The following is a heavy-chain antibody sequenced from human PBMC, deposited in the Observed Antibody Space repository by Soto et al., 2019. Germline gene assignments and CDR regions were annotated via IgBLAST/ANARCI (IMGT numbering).Heavy chain of an antibody. D-gene: IGHD3-22*01. CDR2: ISAYNGNT. CDR3: AAEPYYYDSSGYYYVNY. CDR1: GYTFTSYG. J-gene: IGHJ4*02. V-gene: IGHV1-18*01. Sequence: ASVKVSCKASGYTFTSYGISWVRQAPGQGLEWMGWISAYNGNTNYAQRFQERVTITRDMSTSTAYMELSSLRSEDTAVYYCAAEPYYYDSSGYYYVNYWGQGTLVTVSS.